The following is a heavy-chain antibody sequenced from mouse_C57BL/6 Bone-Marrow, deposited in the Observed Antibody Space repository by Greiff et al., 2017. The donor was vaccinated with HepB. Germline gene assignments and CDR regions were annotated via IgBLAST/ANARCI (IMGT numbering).Heavy chain of an antibody. CDR2: INPSSGYT. CDR1: GYTFTSYT. Sequence: VQLQQSGAELARPGASVKMSCKASGYTFTSYTMHWVKQRPGQGLEWIGYINPSSGYTKYNQKFKDKATLTADKSSSKAYMQRSSLTSEDSAVYYCARSNSPITTVVDYWGQGTTLTVSS. D-gene: IGHD1-1*01. J-gene: IGHJ2*01. V-gene: IGHV1-4*01. CDR3: ARSNSPITTVVDY.